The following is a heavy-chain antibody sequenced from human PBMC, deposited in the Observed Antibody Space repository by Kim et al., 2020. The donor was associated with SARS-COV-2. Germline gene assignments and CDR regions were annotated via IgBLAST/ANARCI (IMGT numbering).Heavy chain of an antibody. CDR1: GFTFSSYG. CDR3: ARDLNYYDSSGYSDGLDP. D-gene: IGHD3-22*01. J-gene: IGHJ5*02. V-gene: IGHV3-33*01. CDR2: IWYDGSNK. Sequence: GGSLRLSCAASGFTFSSYGMHWVRQAPGKGLEWVAVIWYDGSNKYYADSVKGRFTISRDNSKNTLYLQMNSLRAEDTAVYYCARDLNYYDSSGYSDGLDPWGQGTLVTVSS.